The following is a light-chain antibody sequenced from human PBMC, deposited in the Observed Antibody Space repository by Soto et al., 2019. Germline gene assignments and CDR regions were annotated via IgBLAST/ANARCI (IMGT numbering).Light chain of an antibody. V-gene: IGKV1-39*01. J-gene: IGKJ1*01. CDR2: AAS. CDR1: QSISRY. CDR3: QQSYSFWS. Sequence: DIQMTQSPSSLSASVGDRVTITCRASQSISRYLNSYQHKPGKAPNLLIYAASSLQSGVPSRFSGSGSGTDFTLNNSGLQPEDFATYYCQQSYSFWSFGQGTKGEIK.